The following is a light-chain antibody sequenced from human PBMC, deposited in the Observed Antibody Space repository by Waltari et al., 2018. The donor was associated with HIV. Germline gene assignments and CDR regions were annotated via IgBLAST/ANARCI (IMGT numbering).Light chain of an antibody. V-gene: IGLV1-44*01. CDR3: AAWDDSLSVLVV. CDR1: SSNIGSNS. CDR2: NNN. Sequence: QSVLTQPPSESGTPGQRVTISCSGSSSNIGSNSVNWYQQLPGTAPKVLMFNNNQRPAGVPDRFSGSKSGTSASLAISGLQSDDEADYYCAAWDDSLSVLVVFGGGTKLTVL. J-gene: IGLJ2*01.